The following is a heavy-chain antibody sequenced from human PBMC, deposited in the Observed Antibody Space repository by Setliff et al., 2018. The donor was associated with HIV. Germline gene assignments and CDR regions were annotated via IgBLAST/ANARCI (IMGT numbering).Heavy chain of an antibody. J-gene: IGHJ4*02. Sequence: SETLSLTCTVSGVSIRRSRLFWSWVRQPAGKGLEWIGHIYNYVSTDFNPSLKTRVTLSIDTSRNQFSLSLRFLTAADGSIYYCARARRTEENSVNGFDSWGQGALVTVSS. V-gene: IGHV4-61*09. CDR3: ARARRTEENSVNGFDS. CDR2: IYNYVST. CDR1: GVSIRRSRLF. D-gene: IGHD2-21*02.